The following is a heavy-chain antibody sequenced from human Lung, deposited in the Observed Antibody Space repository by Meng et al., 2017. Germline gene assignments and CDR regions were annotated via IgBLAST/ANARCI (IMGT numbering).Heavy chain of an antibody. Sequence: QVQLQPVGAGLLRPSEHPSLTCAVYGGSISGSYWSWIRQSPAKGLEWIGKINHGGSTNYNPSLESRVTISVDTPKNQFSLRLTSMTVADTAVYYCARERHSTIIRGVIDFWGQGALVTVSS. CDR1: GGSISGSY. J-gene: IGHJ4*02. V-gene: IGHV4-34*01. D-gene: IGHD3-10*01. CDR2: INHGGST. CDR3: ARERHSTIIRGVIDF.